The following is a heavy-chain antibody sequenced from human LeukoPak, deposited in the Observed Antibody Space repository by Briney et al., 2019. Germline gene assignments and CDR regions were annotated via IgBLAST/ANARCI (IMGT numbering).Heavy chain of an antibody. J-gene: IGHJ4*02. Sequence: PSETLSLTCTVSSGSISNYYWSWIRQPPGKGLEWIGYIYNSGSTTYNPSLKSRVTISADTSKNQFSLKLTSVTAAATAVYYCARGLVSPAIYCTGDTCPLVYWGQGTLVTVSS. CDR1: SGSISNYY. CDR3: ARGLVSPAIYCTGDTCPLVY. CDR2: IYNSGST. V-gene: IGHV4-59*01. D-gene: IGHD2-8*02.